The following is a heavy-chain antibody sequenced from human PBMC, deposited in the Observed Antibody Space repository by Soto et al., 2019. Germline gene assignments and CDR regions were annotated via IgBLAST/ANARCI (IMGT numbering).Heavy chain of an antibody. CDR2: MNPNSGNT. V-gene: IGHV1-8*01. CDR3: ASIAAANDAFDI. D-gene: IGHD6-13*01. Sequence: GASVKACSKAPGYSFTSNSSNWLRQATGQGLEWMGWMNPNSGNTGYAQKFQGRVTMTRNTSISTAYMELSSLRSEDTAVYYCASIAAANDAFDIWGQGTMVTVSS. J-gene: IGHJ3*02. CDR1: GYSFTSNS.